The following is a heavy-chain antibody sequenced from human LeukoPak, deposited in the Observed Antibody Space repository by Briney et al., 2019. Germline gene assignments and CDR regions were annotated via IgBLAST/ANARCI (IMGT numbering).Heavy chain of an antibody. V-gene: IGHV4-38-2*02. CDR2: IYHSGST. D-gene: IGHD6-13*01. Sequence: KSSETLSLTCAVSGYSISSGYYWGWIRQPPGKGLEWIGSIYHSGSTYYNPSLKSRVTISVDTSKNQSSLKLSSVTAADTAVYYCARDVGIAAAYDYWGQGTLVTVSS. CDR1: GYSISSGYY. CDR3: ARDVGIAAAYDY. J-gene: IGHJ4*02.